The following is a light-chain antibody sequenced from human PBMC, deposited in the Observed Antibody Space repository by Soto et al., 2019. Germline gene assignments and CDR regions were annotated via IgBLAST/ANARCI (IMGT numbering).Light chain of an antibody. J-gene: IGKJ1*01. CDR2: KAS. Sequence: DIQMTQSPSTLSASVGESVTITCRASQSIANWLAWCQQKPGKAPKVLIYKASSLESGVPSRFSGSGYGTDFTLTITNLQPDDFATYYCQQYDSHSVTFGQGTAVDIK. CDR3: QQYDSHSVT. V-gene: IGKV1-5*03. CDR1: QSIANW.